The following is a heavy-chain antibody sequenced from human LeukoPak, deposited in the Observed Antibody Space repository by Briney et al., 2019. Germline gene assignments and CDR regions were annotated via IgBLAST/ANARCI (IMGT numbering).Heavy chain of an antibody. Sequence: SETLSLTCAVYGGSFSGYYWSWLRQPPGKGLEWIGEINHSGSTNYNPSLKSRVTISVDTSKNQFSLKLSSVTAADTAVYYCARYFTMVRGVRYWGQGTLVTVSS. CDR2: INHSGST. V-gene: IGHV4-34*01. D-gene: IGHD3-10*01. CDR1: GGSFSGYY. CDR3: ARYFTMVRGVRY. J-gene: IGHJ4*02.